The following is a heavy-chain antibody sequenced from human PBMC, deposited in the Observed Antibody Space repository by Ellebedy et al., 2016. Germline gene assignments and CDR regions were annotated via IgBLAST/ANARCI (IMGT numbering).Heavy chain of an antibody. V-gene: IGHV4-39*07. CDR1: GGSISSSSYY. Sequence: SETLSLTXTVSGGSISSSSYYWGWIRQPPGKGLEWIGSIYYSGSTYYNPSLKSRVTISVDTSKNQFSLVLTSVTAADTAVYYCATDGTGYQQLILWGQGTLVTVSS. D-gene: IGHD6-13*01. CDR2: IYYSGST. CDR3: ATDGTGYQQLIL. J-gene: IGHJ4*02.